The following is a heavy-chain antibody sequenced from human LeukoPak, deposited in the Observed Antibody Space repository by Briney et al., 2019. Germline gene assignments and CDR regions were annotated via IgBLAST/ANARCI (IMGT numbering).Heavy chain of an antibody. J-gene: IGHJ3*02. D-gene: IGHD3-16*02. Sequence: QPGGSLRLFCAASGFTFSIYAMSWVRQAPGKGLEWVSTISGSGGSTYYADSVKGRFTISRDNAKNSLYLQMNSLRAEDTAVYYCARDRGDYVWGSYRLYDAFDIWGQGTMVTVSS. V-gene: IGHV3-23*01. CDR1: GFTFSIYA. CDR2: ISGSGGST. CDR3: ARDRGDYVWGSYRLYDAFDI.